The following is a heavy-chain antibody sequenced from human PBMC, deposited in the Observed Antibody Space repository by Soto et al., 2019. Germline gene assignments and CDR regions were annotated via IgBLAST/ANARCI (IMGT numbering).Heavy chain of an antibody. CDR1: GFTFSSCS. CDR3: ARVKVVTATDF. Sequence: GGSLRLSCAASGFTFSSCSMNWVRQAPGRGLEWVSYISSSSSTIYYADSVKGRFTISRDNAKNSLYLQMHSLRDGDTAVYYCARVKVVTATDFWGQGTLVTVSS. J-gene: IGHJ4*02. CDR2: ISSSSSTI. V-gene: IGHV3-48*02. D-gene: IGHD2-21*02.